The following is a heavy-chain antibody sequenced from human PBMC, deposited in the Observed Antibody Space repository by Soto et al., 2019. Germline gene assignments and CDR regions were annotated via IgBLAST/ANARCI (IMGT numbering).Heavy chain of an antibody. J-gene: IGHJ4*02. CDR2: ISYDGSNK. Sequence: QVPLVESGGGVVQPGRSLRLSCAASGFTFSSYGMHWVRQAPGKGLEWVAVISYDGSNKYYADSVKGRLTISRDNSKSKQYLQRNSLRAEDTAVYYCANKYGDYPYWGQGTLVTVSS. V-gene: IGHV3-30*18. CDR1: GFTFSSYG. D-gene: IGHD4-17*01. CDR3: ANKYGDYPY.